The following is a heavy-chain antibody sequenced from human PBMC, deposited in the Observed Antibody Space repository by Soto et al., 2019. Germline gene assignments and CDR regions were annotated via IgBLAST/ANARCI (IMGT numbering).Heavy chain of an antibody. CDR1: GGTFSSYS. V-gene: IGHV3-48*02. D-gene: IGHD1-26*01. CDR3: ARDRYSGSYYGDAFDI. Sequence: GGSLRLSCAASGGTFSSYSMNWVRQAPGKGLEWVSYISSSSSTIYYADSVKGRFTISRYNAKNSLYLQMNSLRDEDTAVYYCARDRYSGSYYGDAFDIWGQGTMVTVSS. CDR2: ISSSSSTI. J-gene: IGHJ3*02.